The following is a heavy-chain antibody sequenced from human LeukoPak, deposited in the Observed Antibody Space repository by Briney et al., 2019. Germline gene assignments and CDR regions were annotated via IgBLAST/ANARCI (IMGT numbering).Heavy chain of an antibody. J-gene: IGHJ3*02. V-gene: IGHV1-2*02. CDR2: INPNSGVT. D-gene: IGHD3-10*01. CDR3: ARNLWFGESSDAFDM. Sequence: ASVKVSCKASGYTFSGFYIHWVRQAPGQGLEWMGWINPNSGVTNYAQKFQGRVTMTRDTSISTAYMEMSRLRSDDTAVYYCARNLWFGESSDAFDMWGQGTMVTVSS. CDR1: GYTFSGFY.